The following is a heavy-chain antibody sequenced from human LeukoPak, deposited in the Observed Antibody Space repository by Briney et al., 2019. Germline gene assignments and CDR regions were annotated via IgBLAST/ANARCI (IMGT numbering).Heavy chain of an antibody. D-gene: IGHD5-18*01. V-gene: IGHV3-33*08. J-gene: IGHJ4*02. CDR1: GFTFSSYA. CDR2: IWFDGSNK. Sequence: PGGSLRLSCAASGFTFSSYAMSWVRQAPGKGLEWVAVIWFDGSNKYHADSLKGRFTMSRDNSKNTLYLQMNSLRAEDTAFYYCARGLGYSYGYGIDHWGQGTLVTVSS. CDR3: ARGLGYSYGYGIDH.